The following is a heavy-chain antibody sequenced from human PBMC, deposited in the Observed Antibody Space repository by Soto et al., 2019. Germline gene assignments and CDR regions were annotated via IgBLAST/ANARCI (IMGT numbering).Heavy chain of an antibody. J-gene: IGHJ4*02. CDR2: ISGSGKNT. CDR1: GFTFSTYA. CDR3: AKASSGSPWDHSDN. Sequence: GGSLRLSCAASGFTFSTYAMSWVRQAPGKGLEWVSAISGSGKNTYYVDSVKGRFTISRDNSKNTLYLQMNSLRAEDTAVYYCAKASSGSPWDHSDNWGQRTLVTVSS. D-gene: IGHD3-10*01. V-gene: IGHV3-23*01.